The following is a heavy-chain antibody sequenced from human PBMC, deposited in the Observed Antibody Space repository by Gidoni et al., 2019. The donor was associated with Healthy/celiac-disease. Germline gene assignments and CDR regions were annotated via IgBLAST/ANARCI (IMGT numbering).Heavy chain of an antibody. CDR3: ARSRSYYYDSSGYCGMDV. CDR2: INPNSGGT. Sequence: QVQLVQSGAEVKKPGASVKVSCKASGYTFTGYYMHWVRQAPGQGLEWMGWINPNSGGTNYAQKFQGRVTMTRDTSISTAYMELSRLRSDDTAVYYCARSRSYYYDSSGYCGMDVWGQGTTVTVSS. V-gene: IGHV1-2*02. J-gene: IGHJ6*02. D-gene: IGHD3-22*01. CDR1: GYTFTGYY.